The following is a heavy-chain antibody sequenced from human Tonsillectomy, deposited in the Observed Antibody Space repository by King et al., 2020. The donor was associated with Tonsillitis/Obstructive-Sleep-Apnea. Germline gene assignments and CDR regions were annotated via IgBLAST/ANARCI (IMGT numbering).Heavy chain of an antibody. Sequence: VQLVESGGGLVQPGESLRLSCAASGFTFRSYWMHWVRQVPGKGLVWVSRFNSDGSSTSYADSVKGRFTISRDNAENTLYLQMNSLRAEDTAVYYCARTFLCSCTSCECTPNGWFDPWGQGTQVTVSS. V-gene: IGHV3-74*01. CDR2: FNSDGSST. J-gene: IGHJ5*01. CDR3: ARTFLCSCTSCECTPNGWFDP. D-gene: IGHD2-2*01. CDR1: GFTFRSYW.